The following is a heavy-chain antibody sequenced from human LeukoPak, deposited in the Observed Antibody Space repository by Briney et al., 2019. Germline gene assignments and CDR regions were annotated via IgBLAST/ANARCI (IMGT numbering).Heavy chain of an antibody. J-gene: IGHJ4*02. D-gene: IGHD3-22*01. CDR1: GYTFTGYY. CDR3: ARGNYYDSSGYKTTFDY. V-gene: IGHV1-2*02. CDR2: INPNSGGT. Sequence: GVSVKVSCKASGYTFTGYYMHWVRQAPGQGLEWMGWINPNSGGTNYAQKFQGRVTMTRDTSISTAYMELSRLRSDDTAVYYRARGNYYDSSGYKTTFDYWGQGTLVTVSS.